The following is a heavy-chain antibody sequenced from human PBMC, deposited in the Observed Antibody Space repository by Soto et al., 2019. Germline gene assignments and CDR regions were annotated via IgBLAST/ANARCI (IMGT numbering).Heavy chain of an antibody. CDR3: AKDNDRNSHYSQFDY. CDR2: IWYDGSKE. Sequence: QVQLVESGGGVVQPGRSLRLSCAASGFTFNNYGFHWVRQAPGKGLEWVAVIWYDGSKEYYADSVKGRFTISRDNSKNTVYLQMNSLRAEDTAVYYCAKDNDRNSHYSQFDYRGQGTLVTVSS. D-gene: IGHD3-22*01. CDR1: GFTFNNYG. J-gene: IGHJ4*02. V-gene: IGHV3-33*06.